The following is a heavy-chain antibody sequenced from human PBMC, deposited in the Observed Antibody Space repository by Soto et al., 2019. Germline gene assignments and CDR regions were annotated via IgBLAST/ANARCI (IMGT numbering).Heavy chain of an antibody. D-gene: IGHD3-22*01. V-gene: IGHV1-2*02. J-gene: IGHJ3*02. Sequence: ASVKVSCKAPGYTFTGYYMHWVRQAPGQGLEWMGWINPNSGGTNYAQKFQGRVTMTRDTSISTAYMELSRLRSDDTAVYYCARDHWYYYDSSGDDAFDIWGQGTMVTVSS. CDR2: INPNSGGT. CDR1: GYTFTGYY. CDR3: ARDHWYYYDSSGDDAFDI.